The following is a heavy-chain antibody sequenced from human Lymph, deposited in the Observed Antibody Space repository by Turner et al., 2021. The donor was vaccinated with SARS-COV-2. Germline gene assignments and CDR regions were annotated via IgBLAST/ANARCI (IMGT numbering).Heavy chain of an antibody. CDR3: ARAAQLTVWFDP. V-gene: IGHV1-8*01. CDR1: GYTFTSYD. D-gene: IGHD3-9*01. Sequence: QVQRVQSGAEVTKPGASVRVPCQASGYTFTSYDINWVGQATGQGLEWMGCMNPNSGNTGYAQKFQGRVTMTRNTSISTAYMELSSLRSEDTAVYYWARAAQLTVWFDPWGQGTLVTVSS. J-gene: IGHJ5*02. CDR2: MNPNSGNT.